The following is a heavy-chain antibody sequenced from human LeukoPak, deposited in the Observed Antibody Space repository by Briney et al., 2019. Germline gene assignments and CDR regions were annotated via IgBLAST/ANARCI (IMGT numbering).Heavy chain of an antibody. CDR3: ARDMDSSGQGVDP. J-gene: IGHJ5*02. D-gene: IGHD3-22*01. Sequence: ASVKVSCKASGYTLTGYYMHWVRQAPGQGLEWMGWINPNSGGTNYAQQFQGRVTMTRDTSISTAYMELSRLRSDDTAVYYCARDMDSSGQGVDPRGQGTLVTVSS. CDR1: GYTLTGYY. CDR2: INPNSGGT. V-gene: IGHV1-2*02.